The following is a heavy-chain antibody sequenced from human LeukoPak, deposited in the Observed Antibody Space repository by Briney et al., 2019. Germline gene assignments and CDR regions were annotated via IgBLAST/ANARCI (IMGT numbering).Heavy chain of an antibody. CDR3: AKDIGYYGSGSYYNLLGMDV. CDR2: ISWNSGSI. CDR1: GFTFDDYA. D-gene: IGHD3-10*01. J-gene: IGHJ6*02. Sequence: PGRSLRLSCAASGFTFDDYAMHWVRQAPGKGLEWVSGISWNSGSIGYADSVKGRFTISRDNAKNSLYLQMNGLRAEDTALYYCAKDIGYYGSGSYYNLLGMDVWGQGTTVTVSS. V-gene: IGHV3-9*01.